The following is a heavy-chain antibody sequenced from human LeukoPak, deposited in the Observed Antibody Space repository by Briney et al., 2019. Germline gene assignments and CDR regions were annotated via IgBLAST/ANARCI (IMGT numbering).Heavy chain of an antibody. J-gene: IGHJ4*02. CDR2: IYNGGII. Sequence: SETLSLTCTVSGDSISRYYWSWIRQPAGKGLEWIGRIYNGGIITYNPSLKSRVTISVDTSKNQFSLKLSSVTAADAAVYYCARDRYFAYWGQGTLVTVSS. CDR1: GDSISRYY. V-gene: IGHV4-4*07. CDR3: ARDRYFAY.